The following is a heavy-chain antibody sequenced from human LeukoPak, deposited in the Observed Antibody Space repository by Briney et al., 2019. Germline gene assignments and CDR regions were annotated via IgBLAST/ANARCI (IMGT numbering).Heavy chain of an antibody. J-gene: IGHJ4*02. CDR1: GFTFDDYA. CDR2: ISWNSGSI. D-gene: IGHD3-22*01. Sequence: GRSLRLSCAASGFTFDDYAMHWVRQAPGKGLEWVSGISWNSGSIGYADSVKGRFTISRDNAKNSLYLQMNSLRAEDTALYYCAKDMGPIVGSTRFDYWGQGTLVTVSS. V-gene: IGHV3-9*01. CDR3: AKDMGPIVGSTRFDY.